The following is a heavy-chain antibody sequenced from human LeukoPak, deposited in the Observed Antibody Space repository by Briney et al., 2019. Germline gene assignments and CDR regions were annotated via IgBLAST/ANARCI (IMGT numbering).Heavy chain of an antibody. Sequence: SETLSPTCGVSGDSISSDGHSWSWIRQPPGKGLEWIGYIYYTGSTNYNPSLKSRLTISVDTSKNQFSLKLSSVTAADTAVYYCARDSDNYDTSGYYYIPFDYWGQGTLVTVSS. CDR2: IYYTGST. CDR1: GDSISSDGHS. D-gene: IGHD3-22*01. V-gene: IGHV4-61*08. J-gene: IGHJ4*02. CDR3: ARDSDNYDTSGYYYIPFDY.